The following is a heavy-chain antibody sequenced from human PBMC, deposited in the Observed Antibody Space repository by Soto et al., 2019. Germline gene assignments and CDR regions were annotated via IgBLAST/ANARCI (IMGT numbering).Heavy chain of an antibody. Sequence: EVQLVQSGAEVKKPGESLKISCKGSGYSFNNNWIGWVRQMPGKGLEWMGIIHPGDSDSRYSPSFQGQVTTSVDKSINTAYLQWSSLKASDTAMYYCARRDSSGFPDYWGQGTLVTVSS. CDR2: IHPGDSDS. D-gene: IGHD3-22*01. J-gene: IGHJ4*02. V-gene: IGHV5-51*01. CDR3: ARRDSSGFPDY. CDR1: GYSFNNNW.